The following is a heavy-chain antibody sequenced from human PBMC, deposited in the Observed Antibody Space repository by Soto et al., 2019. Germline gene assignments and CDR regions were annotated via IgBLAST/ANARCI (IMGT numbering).Heavy chain of an antibody. CDR2: IYYSGST. D-gene: IGHD6-6*01. V-gene: IGHV4-39*01. CDR1: GGSISSSSYY. CDR3: ARPGYSSSSDSVDYFDY. Sequence: PSETLSLTCTVSGGSISSSSYYWGWIRQPPGKGLEWIGSIYYSGSTYYNPSLKSRVTISVDTSKNQFSLKLSSVTAADTAVYYCARPGYSSSSDSVDYFDYWGQGTLVTVSS. J-gene: IGHJ4*02.